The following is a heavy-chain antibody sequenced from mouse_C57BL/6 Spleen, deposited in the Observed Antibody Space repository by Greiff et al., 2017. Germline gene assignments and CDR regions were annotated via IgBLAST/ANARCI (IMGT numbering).Heavy chain of an antibody. CDR2: ISSGGSYT. V-gene: IGHV5-6*01. J-gene: IGHJ1*03. Sequence: EVNLVESGGDLVKPGGSLKLSCAASGFTFSSYGMSWVRQTPDKRLEWVATISSGGSYTYYPDSVKGRFTISRDNAKNTLYLQMSSLKSEDTAMYYCARQGGNWYFDVWGTGTTVTVSS. CDR1: GFTFSSYG. CDR3: ARQGGNWYFDV.